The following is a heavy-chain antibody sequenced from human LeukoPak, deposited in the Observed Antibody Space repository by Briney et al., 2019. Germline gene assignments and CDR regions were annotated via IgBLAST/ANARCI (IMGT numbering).Heavy chain of an antibody. V-gene: IGHV4-30-4*01. CDR1: GGSISSGDYY. CDR3: ARDLYSSSWYHFDY. D-gene: IGHD6-13*01. J-gene: IGHJ4*02. Sequence: PSETLSLTCTVSGGSISSGDYYWSWIRQPPGKGLEWIGYIYYSGSTYYNPSLKSRVTISVDTSKNQFSLKLSSVTAADTAVYYCARDLYSSSWYHFDYWGQGTLVTVSS. CDR2: IYYSGST.